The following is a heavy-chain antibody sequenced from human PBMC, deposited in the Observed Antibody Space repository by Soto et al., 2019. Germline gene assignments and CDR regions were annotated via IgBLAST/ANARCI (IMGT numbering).Heavy chain of an antibody. Sequence: EVQLLESGGGLVQPGGSLRLSCAASGFTFAGYAMNWVRQAPGKGLEWVSAISGSGGTTYYADSVKGRFTISRDNSKNTLYLQMISLRAEGTAVYYCAKGAYYGAMDVWGQGTTVTVSS. J-gene: IGHJ6*02. CDR3: AKGAYYGAMDV. V-gene: IGHV3-23*01. CDR1: GFTFAGYA. D-gene: IGHD3-3*01. CDR2: ISGSGGTT.